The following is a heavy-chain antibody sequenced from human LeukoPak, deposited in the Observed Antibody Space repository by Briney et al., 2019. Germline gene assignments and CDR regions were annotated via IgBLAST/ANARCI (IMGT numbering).Heavy chain of an antibody. Sequence: PGGSLRLSCAASGFTFSSYSMNWVRQAPGKGLEWVSSISSSSTYIYYADSVKGRFTISRDNAENSLYMQMNSLRAEDTAVYYCARETRGTVGSYWGRGTLVTVSS. V-gene: IGHV3-21*04. J-gene: IGHJ4*02. CDR2: ISSSSTYI. D-gene: IGHD4-23*01. CDR1: GFTFSSYS. CDR3: ARETRGTVGSY.